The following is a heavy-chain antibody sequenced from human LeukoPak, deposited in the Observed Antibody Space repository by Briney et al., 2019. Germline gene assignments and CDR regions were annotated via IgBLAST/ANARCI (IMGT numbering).Heavy chain of an antibody. D-gene: IGHD6-13*01. CDR1: GFTFSSYG. J-gene: IGHJ4*02. V-gene: IGHV3-30*02. CDR3: ARDKAAAGTLYY. CDR2: IRYDGSNK. Sequence: GGSLRLSCAASGFTFSSYGMHWVRQAPGKGLEWVAFIRYDGSNKYYADSVKGRFTISRDNSKNTLYLQMNSLRAEDTAVYYCARDKAAAGTLYYWGQGTLVTVSS.